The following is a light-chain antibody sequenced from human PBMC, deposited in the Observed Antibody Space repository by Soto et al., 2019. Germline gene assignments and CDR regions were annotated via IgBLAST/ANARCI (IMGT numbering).Light chain of an antibody. V-gene: IGKV1-5*01. CDR2: GAS. J-gene: IGKJ1*01. CDR3: QQYVTFSGT. Sequence: IRSIQSTYSLSDSVGDTVTVTCRASQSVSSYLAWYQQKPGEAPRLLIYGASALPRGIPSRFSGSGSGTKFTLTIASLEPDDFATYYCQQYVTFSGTFGPGTKVDIK. CDR1: QSVSSY.